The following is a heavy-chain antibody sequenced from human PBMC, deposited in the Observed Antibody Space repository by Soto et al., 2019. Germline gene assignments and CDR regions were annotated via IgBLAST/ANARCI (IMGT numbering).Heavy chain of an antibody. Sequence: GASVKVSCKASGGTFSSYTISWVRQAPGQGLEWMGRIIPILGIANYAQKFQGRVTITADKSTSTASMELSSLRSEDTAVYYCARDRVLAAAGTFFDYWGQGTLVTVSS. J-gene: IGHJ4*02. V-gene: IGHV1-69*04. CDR3: ARDRVLAAAGTFFDY. D-gene: IGHD6-13*01. CDR2: IIPILGIA. CDR1: GGTFSSYT.